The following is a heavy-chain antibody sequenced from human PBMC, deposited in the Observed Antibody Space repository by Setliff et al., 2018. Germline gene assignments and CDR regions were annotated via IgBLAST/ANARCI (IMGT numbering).Heavy chain of an antibody. V-gene: IGHV1-2*02. CDR1: GYPLTAYY. J-gene: IGHJ4*02. CDR2: ISPHTGVI. CDR3: ARDRPMVVVEDNLALFDY. D-gene: IGHD2-15*01. Sequence: ASVKVSCKASGYPLTAYYIHWVRQAPGQGLEWMGWISPHTGVINYAQKFQGSVIMTTDTSTSTAYMELRSLRSDDTAVYYCARDRPMVVVEDNLALFDYWGQGTLVTVSS.